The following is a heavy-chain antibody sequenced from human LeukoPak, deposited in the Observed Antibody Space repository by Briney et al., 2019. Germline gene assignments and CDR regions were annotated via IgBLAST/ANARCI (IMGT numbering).Heavy chain of an antibody. CDR1: GFIFSDYY. V-gene: IGHV3-11*01. Sequence: GGSLRLSCAASGFIFSDYYMGWIRQAPGKGLEWVSYISSSGTTIYYADSVKGRFTISRDNSKNTLYLQMNSLRAEDTAVYYCAKDLVVTRYCSSTSCYSEGFDPWGQGTLVTVSS. CDR3: AKDLVVTRYCSSTSCYSEGFDP. CDR2: ISSSGTTI. D-gene: IGHD2-2*01. J-gene: IGHJ5*02.